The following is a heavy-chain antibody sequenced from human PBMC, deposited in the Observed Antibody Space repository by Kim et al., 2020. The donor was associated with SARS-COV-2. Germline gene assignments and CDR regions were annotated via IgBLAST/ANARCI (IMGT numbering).Heavy chain of an antibody. CDR3: AKDFSSCWLFDI. CDR1: GFTFSSYG. D-gene: IGHD6-19*01. V-gene: IGHV3-30*18. CDR2: ISYDGSNK. J-gene: IGHJ3*02. Sequence: GGSLRLSCAASGFTFSSYGMHWVRQAPGKGLEWVAVISYDGSNKYYADSVKGRFTISRDNSKNTLYLQMYSLRAEDTAVYYCAKDFSSCWLFDIWRGGAMLSLSS.